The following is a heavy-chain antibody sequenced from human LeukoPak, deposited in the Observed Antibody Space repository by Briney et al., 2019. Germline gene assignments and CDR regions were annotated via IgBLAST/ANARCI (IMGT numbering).Heavy chain of an antibody. CDR2: ISSSSSTI. V-gene: IGHV3-48*01. J-gene: IGHJ3*02. D-gene: IGHD3-3*01. Sequence: PGGSLRLSCAASGFTFSSYSMSWVRQAPGKGLEWVSYISSSSSTIYYADSVKGRFTISRDNAKNSLYLQMNSLRAEDTAVYYCARERGYDFWSGYYSRAPNASDIWGQGTMVTVSS. CDR1: GFTFSSYS. CDR3: ARERGYDFWSGYYSRAPNASDI.